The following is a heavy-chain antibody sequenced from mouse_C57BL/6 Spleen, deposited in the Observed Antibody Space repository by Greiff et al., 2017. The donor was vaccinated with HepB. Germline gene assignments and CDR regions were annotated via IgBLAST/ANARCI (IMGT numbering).Heavy chain of an antibody. V-gene: IGHV1-15*01. CDR3: TLNWDPLFAY. CDR1: GYTFTDYE. D-gene: IGHD4-1*01. Sequence: QVHVKQSGAELVRPGASVTLSCKASGYTFTDYEMHWVKQTPVHGLEWIGAIDPETGGTAYNQKFKGKAILTADKSSSTAYMELRSLTSEDSAVYYCTLNWDPLFAYWGQGTLVTVSA. J-gene: IGHJ3*01. CDR2: IDPETGGT.